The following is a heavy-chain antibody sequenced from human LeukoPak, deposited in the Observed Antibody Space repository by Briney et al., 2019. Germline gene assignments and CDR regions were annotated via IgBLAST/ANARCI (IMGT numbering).Heavy chain of an antibody. D-gene: IGHD6-19*01. CDR1: GGSISTFY. J-gene: IGHJ1*01. Sequence: SETLSLTCTVSGGSISTFYWSWIRQPAGKGLEWIGRIYTSGSTNYNPSLKSRVTMSVDTSKNQFSLKLSSVTAADTAVYYCARDSVAGTWAEYFQHWGQGIPVTVSS. V-gene: IGHV4-4*07. CDR3: ARDSVAGTWAEYFQH. CDR2: IYTSGST.